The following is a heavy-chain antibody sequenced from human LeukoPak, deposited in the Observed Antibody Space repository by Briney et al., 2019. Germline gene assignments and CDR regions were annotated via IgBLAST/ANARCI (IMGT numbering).Heavy chain of an antibody. D-gene: IGHD7-27*01. V-gene: IGHV3-23*01. CDR2: ITGSSTWT. CDR3: ARELVSLGTGYFDL. Sequence: GGSLRLSREASGFTFGTYGMTWVRQAPGKGLEWVSGITGSSTWTYFADSVKGRFTISRDNSKNTLHLQMNNLRVEDTAIYYCARELVSLGTGYFDLWGRGSLVTVSS. J-gene: IGHJ2*01. CDR1: GFTFGTYG.